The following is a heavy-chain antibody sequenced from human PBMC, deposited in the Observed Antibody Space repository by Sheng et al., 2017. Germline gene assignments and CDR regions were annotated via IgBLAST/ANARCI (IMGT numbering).Heavy chain of an antibody. CDR3: AKNRLAVAATTYYADS. CDR2: ISYDAADK. D-gene: IGHD6-19*01. Sequence: QAQLVESGGGVVQPGKSLRLSCAASGFVFSSYVMHWVRQAPGKGPEWVAVISYDAADKYYADSVKGRFTISRDNSNFTLSLQMNSLRPEDTALYYCAKNRLAVAATTYYADSWGQGTLVTVSS. J-gene: IGHJ4*02. CDR1: GFVFSSYV. V-gene: IGHV3-30*18.